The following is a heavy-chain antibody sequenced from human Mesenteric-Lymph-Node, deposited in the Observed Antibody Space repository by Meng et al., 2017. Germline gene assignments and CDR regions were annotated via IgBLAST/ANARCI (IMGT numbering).Heavy chain of an antibody. D-gene: IGHD3-22*01. V-gene: IGHV1-69*01. CDR2: IIPIFGTA. Sequence: VLAVVAGVEGQRCASLGSVIFKASGCTCSSYAMSWVRQAPGKGLEWMGGIIPIFGTANSAQKFQGSVTSTTDESTSTAYMELSRMSSEDTAVYYCARAYFSSGYYYYFQHWGQGTLVTVSS. CDR1: GCTCSSYA. J-gene: IGHJ1*01. CDR3: ARAYFSSGYYYYFQH.